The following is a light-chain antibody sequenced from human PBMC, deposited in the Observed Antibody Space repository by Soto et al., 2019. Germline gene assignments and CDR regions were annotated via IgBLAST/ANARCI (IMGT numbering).Light chain of an antibody. CDR2: GTS. CDR1: QSVSSN. J-gene: IGKJ2*01. V-gene: IGKV3-15*01. CDR3: QHYNNWPYT. Sequence: EIVMTQSPATLSVSPGEGATLSCRASQSVSSNSAWYQQKPGQAPRLLIYGTSTRATGIPARFSGSGSGTEFTLTISSLQAEDFAVYYCQHYNNWPYTFGQGTKLEIK.